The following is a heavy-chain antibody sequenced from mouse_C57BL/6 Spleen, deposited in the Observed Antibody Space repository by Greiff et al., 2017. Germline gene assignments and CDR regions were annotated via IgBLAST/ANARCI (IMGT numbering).Heavy chain of an antibody. CDR2: IDPSDSYT. CDR3: ARTVSSYRYYDY. Sequence: QVQLQQPGAELVKPGASVKLSCKASGYTFTSYWMQWVKQRPGQGLEWIGEIDPSDSYTNYHQKFKGKATLTVNTSTSTAYRQLSSLTSEDSAVYYCARTVSSYRYYDYWGQGTTLTVSS. J-gene: IGHJ2*01. D-gene: IGHD1-1*01. V-gene: IGHV1-50*01. CDR1: GYTFTSYW.